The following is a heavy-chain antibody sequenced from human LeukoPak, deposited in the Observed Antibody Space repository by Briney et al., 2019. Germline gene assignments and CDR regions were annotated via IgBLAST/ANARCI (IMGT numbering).Heavy chain of an antibody. Sequence: SETLSLTCAVYGGSFSGYYWSWIRQPPGKGLEWIGEINHSGSNNYNPSLKSRVTISVDTSKNQFSLKLSSVTAADTAVYYCARGGGIAARRVNWFDPWGQGTLVTVSS. CDR1: GGSFSGYY. V-gene: IGHV4-34*01. D-gene: IGHD6-6*01. CDR2: INHSGSN. J-gene: IGHJ5*02. CDR3: ARGGGIAARRVNWFDP.